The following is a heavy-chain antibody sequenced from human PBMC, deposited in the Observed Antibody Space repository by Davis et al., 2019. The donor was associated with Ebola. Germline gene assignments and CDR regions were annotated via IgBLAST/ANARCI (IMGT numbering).Heavy chain of an antibody. D-gene: IGHD3-22*01. J-gene: IGHJ4*02. V-gene: IGHV4-59*01. CDR1: GGSISSYY. Sequence: PSETLSLTCTVSGGSISSYYWSWIRQPPGKGLEWIGYIYYSGSTNYNPSLKSRVTISVDTSKNQFSLKLSSVTAADTAVYYCARVPRPNYYDSSGFFDYWGQGTLVTVSS. CDR3: ARVPRPNYYDSSGFFDY. CDR2: IYYSGST.